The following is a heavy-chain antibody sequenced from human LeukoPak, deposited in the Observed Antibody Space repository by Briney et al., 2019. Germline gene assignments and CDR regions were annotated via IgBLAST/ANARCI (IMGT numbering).Heavy chain of an antibody. CDR2: ISGSGGST. CDR3: AKDLRFCSGGSCC. Sequence: GGSLRLSCAASGFTFSNYAMSWVRQAPGKGLEWVSAISGSGGSTYYADSVKGRFTISRDNSKNTLYLQMNSLRAEDTAVYYCAKDLRFCSGGSCCWGQGTLVTVSS. CDR1: GFTFSNYA. J-gene: IGHJ4*02. D-gene: IGHD2-15*01. V-gene: IGHV3-23*01.